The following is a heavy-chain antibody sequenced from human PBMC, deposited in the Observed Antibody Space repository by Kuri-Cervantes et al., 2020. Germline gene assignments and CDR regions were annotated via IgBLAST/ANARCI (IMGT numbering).Heavy chain of an antibody. CDR2: ISSSGSAI. CDR3: ARGARYYYMDV. J-gene: IGHJ6*03. CDR1: GYSFTSYW. V-gene: IGHV3-11*01. Sequence: GESLKISCKGSGYSFTSYWIGWVRQMPGKGLEWVSYISSSGSAIYYADSVKGRFTISRDNAKNSLYLQMNSLRAEDTAVYYCARGARYYYMDVWGKGTTVTVSS.